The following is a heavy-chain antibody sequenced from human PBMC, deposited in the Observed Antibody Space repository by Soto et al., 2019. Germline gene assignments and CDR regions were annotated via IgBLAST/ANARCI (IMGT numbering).Heavy chain of an antibody. CDR1: GYTFTGHY. J-gene: IGHJ4*02. V-gene: IGHV1-2*04. CDR3: ARGDSRGWYFDY. D-gene: IGHD6-19*01. Sequence: ASVKVSCKASGYTFTGHYMHWVRQAPGQGLEWMGWVNPNSGGTNYAQKFQGWVTMTRDTSISTAYMELSRLRSDDTAVYYCARGDSRGWYFDYWGQGTLVTVSS. CDR2: VNPNSGGT.